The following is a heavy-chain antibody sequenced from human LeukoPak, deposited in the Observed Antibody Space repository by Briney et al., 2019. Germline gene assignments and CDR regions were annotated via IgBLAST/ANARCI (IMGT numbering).Heavy chain of an antibody. CDR2: IKEDGSEK. CDR1: GFTFSSYW. J-gene: IGHJ4*02. D-gene: IGHD2-15*01. CDR3: ARDHGRYCSGGSCYFGGFFEY. Sequence: GGSLRLSCAASGFTFSSYWMSWVRQAPGKGLEWVANIKEDGSEKYYVDSVKGRFAISRDNAKNSLYLQMNSLRAEDTAVYYCARDHGRYCSGGSCYFGGFFEYWGQGTLGTVSS. V-gene: IGHV3-7*03.